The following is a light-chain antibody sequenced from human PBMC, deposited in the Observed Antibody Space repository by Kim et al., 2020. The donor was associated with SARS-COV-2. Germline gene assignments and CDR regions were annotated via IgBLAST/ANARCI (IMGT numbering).Light chain of an antibody. V-gene: IGKV3-20*01. CDR3: QQYGSSTT. J-gene: IGKJ4*01. CDR1: GSVSGSD. CDR2: GAS. Sequence: RGKGGSTCGRGSGSVSGSDLDWYQQKAGQAPRLHIYGASSRGNGITDRFSGSGSGTDFTLTISRLEPEDFEVYYCQQYGSSTTLGGGTKVDIK.